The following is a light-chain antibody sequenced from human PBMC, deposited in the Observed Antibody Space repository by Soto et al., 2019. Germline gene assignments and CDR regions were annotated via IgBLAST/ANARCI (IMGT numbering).Light chain of an antibody. CDR3: QQYNSYSQT. J-gene: IGKJ1*01. V-gene: IGKV1-5*01. CDR2: DAS. CDR1: QSIASW. Sequence: DIRLPKSDATLSASVGDRVNTTCGARQSIASWLAWYQQKPGKAPELLIYDASSLESGVPSGFSGSGYGTEFTLTISSLQTDDFATYYCQQYNSYSQTFGQGTKVDI.